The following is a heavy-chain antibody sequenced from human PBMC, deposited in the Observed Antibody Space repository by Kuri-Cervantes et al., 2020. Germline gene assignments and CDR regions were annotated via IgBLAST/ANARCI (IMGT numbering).Heavy chain of an antibody. CDR1: GGSFSSGSYY. J-gene: IGHJ6*03. CDR2: ISYTGST. CDR3: ARDSKYSTSSGPDYYSYYYMDV. V-gene: IGHV4-61*01. Sequence: SKTLSLTGTVSGGSFSSGSYYWSGIRQPPGKGLEWVGYISYTGSTNYNPSLKSRVTISVNTSKNQSSLKLTSVTAADTAVYYCARDSKYSTSSGPDYYSYYYMDVWGKGTKVTVSS. D-gene: IGHD6-6*01.